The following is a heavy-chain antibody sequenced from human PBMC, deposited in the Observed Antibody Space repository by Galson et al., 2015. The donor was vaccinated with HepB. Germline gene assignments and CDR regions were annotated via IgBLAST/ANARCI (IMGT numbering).Heavy chain of an antibody. V-gene: IGHV1-46*03. CDR3: ARDTGEGTSSSSGGNFDY. CDR2: INPSGGST. CDR1: GYTFTSYY. Sequence: SVKVSCKASGYTFTSYYMHWVRQAPGQGLEWMGIINPSGGSTSYAQKFQGRVTMTRDTSTSTVYMELSSLRSEDTAVYYCARDTGEGTSSSSGGNFDYWGQGTLVTVSS. D-gene: IGHD6-6*01. J-gene: IGHJ4*02.